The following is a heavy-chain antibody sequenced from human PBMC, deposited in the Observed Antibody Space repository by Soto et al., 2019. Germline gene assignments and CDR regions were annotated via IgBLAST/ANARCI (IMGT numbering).Heavy chain of an antibody. J-gene: IGHJ4*02. V-gene: IGHV4-59*01. Sequence: QVQLQESGPGLVKPSETLSLTCTVSGDFMNGYYWTWIRQPPGKGLEWIGYIYGSGSTIYNPSLKSRATISVDTSKSPSSLKLPSVTAADTAVYYCARAGNRGCEYWGQGTLVTVSS. CDR2: IYGSGST. CDR1: GDFMNGYY. CDR3: ARAGNRGCEY. D-gene: IGHD6-13*01.